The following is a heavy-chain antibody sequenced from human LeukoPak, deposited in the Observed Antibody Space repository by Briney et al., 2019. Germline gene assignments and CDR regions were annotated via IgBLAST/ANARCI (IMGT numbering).Heavy chain of an antibody. CDR1: GFTFGDYA. D-gene: IGHD1-26*01. J-gene: IGHJ4*01. V-gene: IGHV3-49*04. CDR3: TSVGAGAFDY. CDR2: IRSKAYGGTT. Sequence: GRSLRLSCTASGFTFGDYAMSWVRQAPGKGLEWVGFIRSKAYGGTTEYAASVKGRFTISRDDSKSNAYLQMNSLKTEDTAVYYCTSVGAGAFDYWGQGTLVTVSS.